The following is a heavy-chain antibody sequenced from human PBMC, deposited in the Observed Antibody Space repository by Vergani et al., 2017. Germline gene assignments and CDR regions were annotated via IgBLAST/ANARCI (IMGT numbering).Heavy chain of an antibody. CDR2: IYYSGST. J-gene: IGHJ5*02. V-gene: IGHV4-59*01. CDR3: ARWLYSGSPNWFDP. Sequence: QVQLQESGPGLVKTSETLSLTCTVSGGSISGYYWSWIRQPPGKGLEWIGYIYYSGSTNYNPSLKSRVNISVDTSKNQFSLKFSSVTAADTAVYYCARWLYSGSPNWFDPWGQGTLVIVSS. CDR1: GGSISGYY. D-gene: IGHD1-26*01.